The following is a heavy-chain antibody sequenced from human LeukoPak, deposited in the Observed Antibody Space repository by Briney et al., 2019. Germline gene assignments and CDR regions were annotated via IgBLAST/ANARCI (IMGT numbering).Heavy chain of an antibody. J-gene: IGHJ4*02. D-gene: IGHD4-17*01. CDR1: GFTFSSYG. V-gene: IGHV3-7*03. Sequence: GGSLRLSCAASGFTFSSYGMHWVRQAPGKGLEWVANIKQVGSEKYYVDSVKGRFTISRDNAKNSLYLQMNSLRAEDTAVYNCARVRGDYYFDYWGQGTLVTVSS. CDR3: ARVRGDYYFDY. CDR2: IKQVGSEK.